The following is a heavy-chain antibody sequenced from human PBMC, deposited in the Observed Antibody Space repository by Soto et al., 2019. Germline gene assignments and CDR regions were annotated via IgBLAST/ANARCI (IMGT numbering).Heavy chain of an antibody. J-gene: IGHJ5*02. CDR2: IYHSGST. V-gene: IGHV4-4*02. Sequence: SETLSLTCAVSSGSISSSNWWSWVRQPPGKGLEWIGEIYHSGSTNYNPSLKSRVTISVDKSKNQFSLKLSSVTAADTAVYYCPRVRTGKMTTVNAWLTRRNQNWFDPWGQGTLVTVSP. CDR1: SGSISSSNW. CDR3: PRVRTGKMTTVNAWLTRRNQNWFDP. D-gene: IGHD4-17*01.